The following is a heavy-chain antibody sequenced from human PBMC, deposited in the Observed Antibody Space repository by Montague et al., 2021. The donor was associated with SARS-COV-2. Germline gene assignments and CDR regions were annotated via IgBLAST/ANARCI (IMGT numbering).Heavy chain of an antibody. V-gene: IGHV3-30*04. CDR3: ARVLGDYGDY. CDR2: ISYGGSNK. CDR1: GFTFSSYA. D-gene: IGHD4-17*01. J-gene: IGHJ4*01. Sequence: SLRLSCAASGFTFSSYAMHWVRQAPGKGLEWVAVISYGGSNKYYADSVKGRFTISRDNSKNTLYLQMNSLRAEDTAVYYCARVLGDYGDYWGQGTLVTVSS.